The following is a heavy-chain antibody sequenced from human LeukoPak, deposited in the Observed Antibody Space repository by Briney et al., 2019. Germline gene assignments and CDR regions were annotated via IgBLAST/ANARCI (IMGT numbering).Heavy chain of an antibody. J-gene: IGHJ5*02. CDR2: IYYSGST. CDR3: ARSSSGWFDP. Sequence: PSETLSLTCTVSGGSISSYYWSWIRQPPAQGLEWIGYIYYSGSTNYNPSLKSRVTISVDTSKNQFSLKLSSVTAADTAVYYCARSSSGWFDPWGQGTLVTVSS. V-gene: IGHV4-59*01. D-gene: IGHD6-19*01. CDR1: GGSISSYY.